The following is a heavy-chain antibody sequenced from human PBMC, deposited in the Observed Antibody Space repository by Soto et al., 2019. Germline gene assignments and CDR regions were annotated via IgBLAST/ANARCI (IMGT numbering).Heavy chain of an antibody. CDR3: ARDRRYLNRGWFDP. V-gene: IGHV3-7*03. CDR1: GFTFSSYW. D-gene: IGHD2-2*02. CDR2: IKQDGSEK. J-gene: IGHJ5*02. Sequence: ESGGGLVQPGGSLRLSCAASGFTFSSYWMSWVRQAPGKGLEWVANIKQDGSEKYYVDSVKGRFTISRDNAKNSLYLQMNSLRAEDTAVYYCARDRRYLNRGWFDPWGQGTLVTVSS.